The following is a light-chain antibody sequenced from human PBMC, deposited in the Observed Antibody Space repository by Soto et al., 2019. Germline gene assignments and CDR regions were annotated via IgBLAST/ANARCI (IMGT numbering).Light chain of an antibody. CDR1: SSDVGGYNY. CDR2: EVT. J-gene: IGLJ2*01. Sequence: QSALIQPASVSGSRGQSITISCTGASSDVGGYNYVSWYQQFPGRAPKVMIYEVTNRPSGVSNRFSGSKSGNTASLTISGLQAEDEADYHCSSYTSSNTLIFGGGTKLTVL. V-gene: IGLV2-14*01. CDR3: SSYTSSNTLI.